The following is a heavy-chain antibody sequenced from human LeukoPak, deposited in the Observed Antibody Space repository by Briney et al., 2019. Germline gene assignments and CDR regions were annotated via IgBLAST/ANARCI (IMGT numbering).Heavy chain of an antibody. V-gene: IGHV3-9*01. D-gene: IGHD3-10*01. CDR2: ISWNSGSI. J-gene: IGHJ4*02. Sequence: AGGSLRLSCAASGFTFDDYAMHWVRQAPGKGLEWVSGISWNSGSIGYADSVKGRFTISRDNAKNSLYLQMNSLRAEDTALYYCAKAGGSGSYYRYYFDYWGQGTLVTVSS. CDR1: GFTFDDYA. CDR3: AKAGGSGSYYRYYFDY.